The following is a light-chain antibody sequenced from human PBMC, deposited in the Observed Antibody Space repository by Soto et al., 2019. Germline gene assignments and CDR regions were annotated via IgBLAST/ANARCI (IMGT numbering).Light chain of an antibody. CDR3: QQYGSSSIT. V-gene: IGKV3-20*01. CDR2: GAS. Sequence: VLTQSPATLSLSPGERATRSCRASQSFSSTYLAWYQQKPGQAPRLLIYGASSRATGIPDRFSGSGSGTDFTLTISRLEPEDFAVYYCQQYGSSSITSAQRALLEI. J-gene: IGKJ5*01. CDR1: QSFSSTY.